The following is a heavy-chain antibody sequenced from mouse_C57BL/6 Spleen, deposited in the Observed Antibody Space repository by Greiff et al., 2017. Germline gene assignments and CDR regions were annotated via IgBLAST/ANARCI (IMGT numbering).Heavy chain of an antibody. D-gene: IGHD2-10*02. J-gene: IGHJ4*01. CDR1: GFNIKDDY. CDR2: IDPENGDT. CDR3: TTYGYYAMDD. V-gene: IGHV14-4*01. Sequence: EVHLVESGAELVRPGASVKLSCTASGFNIKDDYMHWVKQRPEQGLEWIGWIDPENGDTEYASKFQGKATITADTSSNTAYLQLSSLTSEDTAVYYCTTYGYYAMDDWGQGTSVTVSS.